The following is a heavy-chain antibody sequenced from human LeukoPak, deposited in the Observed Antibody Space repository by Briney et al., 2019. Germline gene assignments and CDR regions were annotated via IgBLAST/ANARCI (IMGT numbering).Heavy chain of an antibody. CDR3: AKDWATLPSRLSPFDS. D-gene: IGHD6-6*01. V-gene: IGHV3-23*01. J-gene: IGHJ4*02. CDR1: GFTFSSYA. CDR2: ISATGGGT. Sequence: PGPSLRLSCAASGFTFSSYAMSWVRQAPGKGLEWVSTISATGGGTVYADSVKGRFTISRDNSDNMLLLQMNSLRADDTAVYYCAKDWATLPSRLSPFDSWGQGILVTVSS.